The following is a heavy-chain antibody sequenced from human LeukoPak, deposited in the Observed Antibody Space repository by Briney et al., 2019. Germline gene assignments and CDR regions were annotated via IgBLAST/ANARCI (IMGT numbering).Heavy chain of an antibody. V-gene: IGHV1-69*06. D-gene: IGHD2-2*01. Sequence: ASVKVSCKASGDTFTNSAISWVRQAPGQGLEYMGGIIPMYGPPNYAQKFQGRVTITADKSTSTAYMELSSLRSEDTAVYYCAGGRTDIVVVPATLRNYYFDYWGQGTLVTVSS. J-gene: IGHJ4*02. CDR2: IIPMYGPP. CDR3: AGGRTDIVVVPATLRNYYFDY. CDR1: GDTFTNSA.